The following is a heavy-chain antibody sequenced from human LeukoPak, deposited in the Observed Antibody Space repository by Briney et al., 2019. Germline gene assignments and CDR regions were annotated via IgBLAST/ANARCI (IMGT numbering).Heavy chain of an antibody. CDR1: GGSISSGGYY. V-gene: IGHV4-30-2*01. Sequence: SQTLSLTCTVSGGSISSGGYYWSWIRQPPGKGLEWIGYIYHSGSTYYNPSLKSRVTISVDRSKNQFSLKLSSVTAADTAVYYCASSYCSSTSCYLVSAFDIWGQGTMVTVSS. CDR3: ASSYCSSTSCYLVSAFDI. CDR2: IYHSGST. J-gene: IGHJ3*02. D-gene: IGHD2-2*01.